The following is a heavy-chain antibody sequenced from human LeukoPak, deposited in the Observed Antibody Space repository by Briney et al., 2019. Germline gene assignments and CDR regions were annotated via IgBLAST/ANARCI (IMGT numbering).Heavy chain of an antibody. J-gene: IGHJ4*02. CDR2: ISGSGGST. D-gene: IGHD4-17*01. V-gene: IGHV3-23*01. CDR3: AKGQHDYGDLWDY. CDR1: GFTFSSYA. Sequence: GGSLRLSCAASGFTFSSYAMSWVRQAPGKGLEWVSAISGSGGSTYYADSVKGRFAISRDNSKNTLYLQMNSLRAEDTAVYYCAKGQHDYGDLWDYWGQGTLVTVSS.